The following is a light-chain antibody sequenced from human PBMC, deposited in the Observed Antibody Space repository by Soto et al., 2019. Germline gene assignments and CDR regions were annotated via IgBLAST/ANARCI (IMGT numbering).Light chain of an antibody. CDR3: SSYTSSTTLDVV. J-gene: IGLJ2*01. CDR1: SSDVGGHNY. Sequence: QSALTQPASVSGSPGQSITISCTGTSSDVGGHNYVSWYQQHPGTAPKLMIYEVTNRPSGVSNRFSASKSGNTASLTISGLQAEDEADYYCSSYTSSTTLDVVFGGGPKLTVL. CDR2: EVT. V-gene: IGLV2-14*01.